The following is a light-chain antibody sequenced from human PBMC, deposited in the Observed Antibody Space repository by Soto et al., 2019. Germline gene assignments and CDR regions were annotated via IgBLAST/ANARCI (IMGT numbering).Light chain of an antibody. Sequence: QSALTQPRSVSGSPGQSVTISCTGTRRDVGGYNYVSWYQQHPGKAPKLMIYDVSKRPSGVPDRFSGSKSGNMASLTISGLQAEDEADYYCCSYAGSYTVFGGGTKVTVL. CDR3: CSYAGSYTV. CDR1: RRDVGGYNY. V-gene: IGLV2-11*01. J-gene: IGLJ2*01. CDR2: DVS.